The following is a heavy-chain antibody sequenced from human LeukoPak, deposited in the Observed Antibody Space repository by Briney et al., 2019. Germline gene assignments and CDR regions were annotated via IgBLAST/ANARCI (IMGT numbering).Heavy chain of an antibody. CDR1: GYTFTDYA. D-gene: IGHD2-15*01. CDR3: AREELECTSGTCYSLDY. J-gene: IGHJ4*02. V-gene: IGHV1-3*03. Sequence: ASVKVSCNASGYTFTDYAIHWVRQAPGQRLEWMGWINADNGNTKYSQEFQVRVTITRDTSASTAYMELSSLRSEDMAVYYCAREELECTSGTCYSLDYWGQGTLVTVSS. CDR2: INADNGNT.